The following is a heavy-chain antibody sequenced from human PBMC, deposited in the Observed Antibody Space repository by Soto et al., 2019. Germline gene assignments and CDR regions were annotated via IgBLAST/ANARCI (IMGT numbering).Heavy chain of an antibody. CDR1: GFTFTSYW. J-gene: IGHJ4*02. V-gene: IGHV3-7*01. D-gene: IGHD2-15*01. CDR3: GGDPGRLSTSY. Sequence: GGSLRLSCAASGFTFTSYWMSWVRQAPGKGLEWVATIKHDGSDKSYVDSVKGRFTISRDNAKNSLYLQMNSLRAEDTAVYYCGGDPGRLSTSYWGQGTLVTVSS. CDR2: IKHDGSDK.